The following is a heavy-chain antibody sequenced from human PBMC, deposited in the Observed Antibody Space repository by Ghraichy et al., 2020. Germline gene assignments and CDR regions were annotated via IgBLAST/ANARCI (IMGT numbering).Heavy chain of an antibody. D-gene: IGHD2-8*01. CDR1: GFTFSNYA. CDR2: IRGSGENT. J-gene: IGHJ5*02. CDR3: AKGNGINHYNWLDP. Sequence: SCAASGFTFSNYAMNWVRQAPGKGLEWVSGIRGSGENTYYVDSVKGRFTISRDNSKNTLYLQMKSLRVEDTAVYYCAKGNGINHYNWLDPWGQGTLVTVSS. V-gene: IGHV3-23*01.